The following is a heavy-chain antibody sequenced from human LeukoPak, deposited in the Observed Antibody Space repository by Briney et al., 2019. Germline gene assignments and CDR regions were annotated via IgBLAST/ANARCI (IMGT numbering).Heavy chain of an antibody. V-gene: IGHV3-23*01. D-gene: IGHD2-2*01. J-gene: IGHJ3*02. Sequence: GGSLRLSCAASGFTVSFYAMSWVRQAPGKGLEWVLVIAGGGSSTYYADSVKGRFTISRDNSKNTLYLQMNSLRVEDTAVYYCVKDPDPRYCSSTSCSPIWGQGTMVTVSS. CDR2: IAGGGSST. CDR3: VKDPDPRYCSSTSCSPI. CDR1: GFTVSFYA.